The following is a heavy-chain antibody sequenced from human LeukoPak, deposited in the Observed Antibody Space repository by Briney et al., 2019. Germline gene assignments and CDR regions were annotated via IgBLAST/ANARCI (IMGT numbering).Heavy chain of an antibody. J-gene: IGHJ6*03. Sequence: ASVKVSCKASGYTFTGYYMHWVRQAPGQGLEWMGWINPNSGGTNYAQKFQGRVTMARDTSISTAYMELSRLRSDDTAVYYCARDGVPAAMYYYYYMDVWGKGTTVTVS. CDR3: ARDGVPAAMYYYYYMDV. CDR1: GYTFTGYY. D-gene: IGHD2-2*01. V-gene: IGHV1-2*02. CDR2: INPNSGGT.